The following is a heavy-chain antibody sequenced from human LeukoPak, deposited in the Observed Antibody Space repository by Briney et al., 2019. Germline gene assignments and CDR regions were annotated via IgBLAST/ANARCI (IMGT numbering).Heavy chain of an antibody. D-gene: IGHD6-13*01. CDR3: VRNSGWYCLDY. J-gene: IGHJ4*02. Sequence: GGSLRLSCAASGFSFSNYWMTWVRQAPGKGLERVADINGDGSHSYCVDSVKGRFTLSRDNAKNSLFLQMNSLRAEDTAVYYCVRNSGWYCLDYWGQGTLVTVSS. CDR2: INGDGSHS. CDR1: GFSFSNYW. V-gene: IGHV3-7*03.